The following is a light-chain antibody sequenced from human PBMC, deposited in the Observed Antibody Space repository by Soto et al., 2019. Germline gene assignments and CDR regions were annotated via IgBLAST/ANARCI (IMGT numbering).Light chain of an antibody. J-gene: IGKJ2*01. V-gene: IGKV3-20*01. CDR3: QQYGSSPYT. CDR1: QSVTSSY. CDR2: GAS. Sequence: EIVLTQSPGTLSLSPGERATLSCRASQSVTSSYLAWYQQQPGQAPRLLIYGASSRVTGIPDRFSGSGSGTDFTLTISRLEPEDFAVYYCQQYGSSPYTFGQGTKLEIQ.